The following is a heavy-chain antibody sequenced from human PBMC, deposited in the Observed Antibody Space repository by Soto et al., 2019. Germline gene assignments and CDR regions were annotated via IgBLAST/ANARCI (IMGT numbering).Heavy chain of an antibody. CDR2: ISAYNGNT. D-gene: IGHD2-2*01. CDR1: GYTFTSYG. V-gene: IGHV1-18*01. CDR3: ARDRVLYCSSTSCYFSY. Sequence: QVQLVQSGAEVKKPGASVKVSCKASGYTFTSYGISWVRQAPGQGLEWMGWISAYNGNTNYAQKLQGRVTMTTDTSTSTAYMELRSLSSDDTAVYYCARDRVLYCSSTSCYFSYWGQGTLVTVSS. J-gene: IGHJ4*02.